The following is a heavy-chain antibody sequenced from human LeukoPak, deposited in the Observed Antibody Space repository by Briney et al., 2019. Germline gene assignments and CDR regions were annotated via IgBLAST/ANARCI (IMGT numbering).Heavy chain of an antibody. V-gene: IGHV3-66*01. J-gene: IGHJ3*02. CDR3: ARINYRAFSI. CDR2: IYGDGST. D-gene: IGHD4-11*01. CDR1: AFTVSTNY. Sequence: GASLRLSCVASAFTVSTNYMIWVRQAPGKGLEWVSLIYGDGSTYYADSVKGRVTISRDNSKNTVFLQMNSLRGEDTALYYCARINYRAFSIWGQGTMVTVSS.